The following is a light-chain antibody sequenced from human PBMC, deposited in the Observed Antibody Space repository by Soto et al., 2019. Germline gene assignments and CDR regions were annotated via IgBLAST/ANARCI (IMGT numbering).Light chain of an antibody. Sequence: DIHMTQSPFSVYASVRDRVTITCRASQGMSSWLAWYQQKPGKSPTLLIYKASNLQTGVPSRFSGSGSGTDFTLTISSLQPEDFATYYCQQTSSFPLTFGGGTKVDLK. J-gene: IGKJ4*01. CDR1: QGMSSW. V-gene: IGKV1-12*01. CDR2: KAS. CDR3: QQTSSFPLT.